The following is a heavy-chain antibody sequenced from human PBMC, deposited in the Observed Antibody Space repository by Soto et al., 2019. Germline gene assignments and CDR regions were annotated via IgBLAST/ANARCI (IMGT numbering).Heavy chain of an antibody. CDR2: VNHSGSA. CDR3: ARGINGGRPFDY. V-gene: IGHV4-34*01. CDR1: AGSFSVYY. D-gene: IGHD2-15*01. J-gene: IGHJ4*02. Sequence: PSETLSLTCGVYAGSFSVYYWSWFRQPPGKGLEWIGEVNHSGSATYNPSLKSRVTISVDTSNNHFSLKLSSVTAADTAVYYCARGINGGRPFDYWGQGTLVTVSS.